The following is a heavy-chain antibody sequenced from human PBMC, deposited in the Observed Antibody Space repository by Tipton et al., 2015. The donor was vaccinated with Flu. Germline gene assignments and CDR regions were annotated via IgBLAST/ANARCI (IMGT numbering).Heavy chain of an antibody. CDR2: IYPGDSDT. V-gene: IGHV5-51*03. CDR3: ARRDILTGYFDS. Sequence: QLVQSGAEVRKTGESLKISCKGSGYSFKTYWIGWVRQMPGKGLEWMGIIYPGDSDTRYSPSFQGQVTMSVDKSISVAYLQWSSLKASDTAMYYCARRDILTGYFDSWGQGTLVTVSS. D-gene: IGHD3-9*01. J-gene: IGHJ4*02. CDR1: GYSFKTYW.